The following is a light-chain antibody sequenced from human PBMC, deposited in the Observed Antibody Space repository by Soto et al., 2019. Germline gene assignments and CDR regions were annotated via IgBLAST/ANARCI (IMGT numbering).Light chain of an antibody. CDR1: QTISPW. J-gene: IGKJ1*01. CDR3: QQYDTYPRT. V-gene: IGKV1-5*01. CDR2: DVS. Sequence: DIQMTQSPSTLSASVGDSVTLACRASQTISPWLAWYQQKPGKAPKLLVYDVSRLESGVPSRFSGSGSGTGFTLAISSLQPDDVATYYCQQYDTYPRTFDQGTKVEIK.